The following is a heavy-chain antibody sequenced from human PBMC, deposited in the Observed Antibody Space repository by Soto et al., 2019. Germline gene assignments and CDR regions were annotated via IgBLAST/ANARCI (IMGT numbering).Heavy chain of an antibody. Sequence: GGSLRLSCAASGVTFSSYAMHWVRQAPGKGLEWVAVISYDGSNKYYADSVKGRFTISRDNSKNTLYLQMNSLRAEDTAVYYCARDPIRGKHYYGMDVWGQGTTVTVSS. CDR2: ISYDGSNK. CDR1: GVTFSSYA. J-gene: IGHJ6*02. CDR3: ARDPIRGKHYYGMDV. D-gene: IGHD6-25*01. V-gene: IGHV3-30-3*01.